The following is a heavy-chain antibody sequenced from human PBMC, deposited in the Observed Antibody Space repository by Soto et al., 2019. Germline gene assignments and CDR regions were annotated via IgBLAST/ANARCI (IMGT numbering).Heavy chain of an antibody. CDR2: INYSGST. V-gene: IGHV4-31*03. D-gene: IGHD1-20*01. CDR3: SRVGGINWFDP. J-gene: IGHJ5*02. Sequence: QVQLQESGPGLVKPSQTLSLTCTVSGGSISSGGYYWIWIRQHPGKGLEWIGYINYSGSTYYNPSLKSRVTISVDTSKNKFSLKLSSVTAAETAVYYCSRVGGINWFDPWGQGTLVTVSS. CDR1: GGSISSGGYY.